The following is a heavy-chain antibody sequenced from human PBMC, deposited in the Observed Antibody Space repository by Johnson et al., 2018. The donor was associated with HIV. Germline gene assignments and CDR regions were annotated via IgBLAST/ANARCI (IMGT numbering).Heavy chain of an antibody. J-gene: IGHJ3*02. CDR2: ISYDGSNK. Sequence: HVQLVESGGGVVQPGRSLRLSCVASGFRFSSYAVHWVRQAPGKGLEWVAVISYDGSNKYYADSVKGRFTIPRDNSKNTLYLQMNSLRAGDSAVYYCARVGGSWMLDAFDIWGQGTVVTVSS. CDR1: GFRFSSYA. D-gene: IGHD3-10*01. CDR3: ARVGGSWMLDAFDI. V-gene: IGHV3-30-3*01.